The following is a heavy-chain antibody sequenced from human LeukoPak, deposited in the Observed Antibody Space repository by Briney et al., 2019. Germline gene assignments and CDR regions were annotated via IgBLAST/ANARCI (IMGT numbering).Heavy chain of an antibody. Sequence: SETLSLTCSVSGGSIRSLGYSGGWIRQPPGKGLEWIASMCYTGTTYYNPSLKSQVTMSVDTSKNQFSLNLTSVTAADTAVFYCARVYYDSSGNDIWGQGTMVTVSS. J-gene: IGHJ3*02. CDR3: ARVYYDSSGNDI. V-gene: IGHV4-39*07. CDR1: GGSIRSLGYS. CDR2: MCYTGTT. D-gene: IGHD3-22*01.